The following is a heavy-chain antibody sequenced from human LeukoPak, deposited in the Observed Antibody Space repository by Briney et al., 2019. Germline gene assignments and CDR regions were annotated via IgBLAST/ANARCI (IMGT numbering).Heavy chain of an antibody. J-gene: IGHJ4*02. CDR2: IYYSGST. CDR1: GGSISSSSYY. Sequence: SETLSLTCTVSGGSISSSSYYWGWIRQPPGKGLEWIGSIYYSGSTYYNPSLKSRVTISVDTSKNQFSLKLSSVTAADTAVYYCARRIWSVGSWFDYWGQGTLVTVSS. V-gene: IGHV4-39*01. D-gene: IGHD6-13*01. CDR3: ARRIWSVGSWFDY.